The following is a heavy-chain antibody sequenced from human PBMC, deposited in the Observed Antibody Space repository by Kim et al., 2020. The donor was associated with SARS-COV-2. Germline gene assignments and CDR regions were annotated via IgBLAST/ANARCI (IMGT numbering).Heavy chain of an antibody. J-gene: IGHJ4*02. V-gene: IGHV4-39*01. CDR1: GGSLSSTSFF. CDR2: VRYGRYT. Sequence: SETLSLTCTVSGGSLSSTSFFWGWVHQPPGKGLEWIGSVRYGRYTYYNPSLKSRVTVSVDTSRNQISLHLTSLTAADTAVYYCTTLDIVDYWGQGALVTV. CDR3: TTLDIVDY. D-gene: IGHD1-1*01.